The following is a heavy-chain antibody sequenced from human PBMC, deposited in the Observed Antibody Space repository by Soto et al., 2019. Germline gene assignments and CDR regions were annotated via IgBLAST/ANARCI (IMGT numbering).Heavy chain of an antibody. CDR2: INHSGST. CDR1: GGSFSGYY. CDR3: ARGIGDYGAFDI. J-gene: IGHJ3*02. Sequence: NPSETLSLTCAVYGGSFSGYYWSWIRQPPGKGLEWIGEINHSGSTNYNPSLKSRVTISVDTSKNQFSLKLSSVTAADTAVYYCARGIGDYGAFDIWGQGTMVTVS. D-gene: IGHD4-17*01. V-gene: IGHV4-34*01.